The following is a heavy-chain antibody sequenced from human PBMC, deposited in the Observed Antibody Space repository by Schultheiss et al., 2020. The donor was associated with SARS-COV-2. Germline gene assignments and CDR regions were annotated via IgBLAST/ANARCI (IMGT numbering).Heavy chain of an antibody. Sequence: SVKVSCKASGFTFTSSAVQWVRQARGQRLEWIGWISAYNGNTNYAQKFQGRVTITADESTSTAYMELSSLRSDDTAVYYCAGTIDYGDYVGSMDVWGQGTTVTVSS. V-gene: IGHV1-58*01. J-gene: IGHJ6*02. D-gene: IGHD4-17*01. CDR2: ISAYNGNT. CDR3: AGTIDYGDYVGSMDV. CDR1: GFTFTSSA.